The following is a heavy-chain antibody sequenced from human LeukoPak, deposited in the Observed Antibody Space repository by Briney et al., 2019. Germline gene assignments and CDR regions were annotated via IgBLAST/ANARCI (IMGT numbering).Heavy chain of an antibody. Sequence: SETLSLTCSVSPDXTTSNFWSWVRQPPGKGLEWIGEIHRSGSTNYNPSLQSRVTISIDRSKNQIALELSSVTAADTAVYYCAREIVGGFNPGAYWGQGTLVTASS. CDR2: IHRSGST. CDR3: AREIVGGFNPGAY. D-gene: IGHD1-14*01. CDR1: PDXTTSNF. J-gene: IGHJ4*02. V-gene: IGHV4-4*02.